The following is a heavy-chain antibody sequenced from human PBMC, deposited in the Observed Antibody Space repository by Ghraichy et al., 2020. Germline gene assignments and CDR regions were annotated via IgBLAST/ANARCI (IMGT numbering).Heavy chain of an antibody. CDR1: GFTFSSYS. Sequence: LSLTCAASGFTFSSYSMHWVRQAPGKGLEWVSSISSSSSYIYYADSVKGRFTISRDNAKNSLYLQMNSLRAEDTAVYYCARDGYNNFDYWGQGTLVTVSS. V-gene: IGHV3-21*01. J-gene: IGHJ4*02. D-gene: IGHD5-24*01. CDR3: ARDGYNNFDY. CDR2: ISSSSSYI.